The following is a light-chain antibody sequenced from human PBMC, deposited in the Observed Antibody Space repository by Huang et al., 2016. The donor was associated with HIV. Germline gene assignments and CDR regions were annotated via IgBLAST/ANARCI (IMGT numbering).Light chain of an antibody. CDR1: QSITTS. CDR3: QQSYRTPDM. CDR2: DAS. V-gene: IGKV1-39*01. Sequence: DIQMTQSPSSLSASVGDRVTITCRASQSITTSLNWYQQRPGKAPKLLIYDASTLQSGVPSRFSGSGSGTDFTLTISSLQPEDFATYHCQQSYRTPDMFGQGTKVEIK. J-gene: IGKJ1*01.